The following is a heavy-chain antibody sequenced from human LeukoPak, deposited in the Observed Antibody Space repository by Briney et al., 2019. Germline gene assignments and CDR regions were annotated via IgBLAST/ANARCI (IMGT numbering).Heavy chain of an antibody. CDR3: ARAPRYSGGDY. CDR2: VNHSGGA. D-gene: IGHD1-26*01. J-gene: IGHJ4*02. V-gene: IGHV4-34*01. CDR1: GGSFRDFH. Sequence: TSETLSLTCAVYGGSFRDFHWSWIRQSPGKGLEWIGEVNHSGGAKYNPSLKSRFSISVDTSKNQVSLKLSSVTAADTAVYYCARAPRYSGGDYWGQGTLVTVSS.